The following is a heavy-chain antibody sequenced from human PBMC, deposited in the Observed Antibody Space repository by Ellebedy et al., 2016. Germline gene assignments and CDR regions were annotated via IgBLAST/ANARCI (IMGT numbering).Heavy chain of an antibody. V-gene: IGHV3-9*01. CDR1: GFTFDDYA. CDR3: AKGPWGAPFDL. D-gene: IGHD1-26*01. J-gene: IGHJ2*01. Sequence: SLKISXAASGFTFDDYAMHWVRQAPGKGLEWVSGISWNSGSIGYADSVKGRFTISRDNAKNSLYLQMNSLRAEDTALYYCAKGPWGAPFDLWGRGTLVTVSS. CDR2: ISWNSGSI.